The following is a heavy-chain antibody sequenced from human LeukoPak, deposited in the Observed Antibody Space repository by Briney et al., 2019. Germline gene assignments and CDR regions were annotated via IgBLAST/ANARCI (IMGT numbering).Heavy chain of an antibody. V-gene: IGHV3-33*01. CDR1: GFTFSNYG. D-gene: IGHD3-10*01. CDR2: MWHDGGNK. J-gene: IGHJ4*02. Sequence: GGSLRLSCAASGFTFSNYGMHWVRQAPGKGLEWVALMWHDGGNKYYADSVKGRFTISRDNSRNTLFLQMNSLRAEDTAVYHCARGYGSGSYPIDYWGQGTLVTVSS. CDR3: ARGYGSGSYPIDY.